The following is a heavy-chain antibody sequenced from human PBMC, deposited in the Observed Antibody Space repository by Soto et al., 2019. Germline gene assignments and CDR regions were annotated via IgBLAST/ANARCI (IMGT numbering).Heavy chain of an antibody. V-gene: IGHV4-4*07. CDR2: IFSSGST. D-gene: IGHD5-12*01. Sequence: QVQLQESGPGLVKPSETLSLICTVSGGSISNYFWDWIRQPAGKGLEWIGRIFSSGSTNYNASLKSRVTMSVDTSKNQVSLKLTSMTAADTAVYYCVRNVASPGVSGSWGAFDIWGQGTMVTVSS. CDR1: GGSISNYF. CDR3: VRNVASPGVSGSWGAFDI. J-gene: IGHJ3*02.